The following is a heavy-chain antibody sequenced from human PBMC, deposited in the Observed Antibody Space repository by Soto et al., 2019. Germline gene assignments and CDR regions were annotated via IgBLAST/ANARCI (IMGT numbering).Heavy chain of an antibody. CDR1: GGTFSSYA. CDR2: IIPIFGTA. J-gene: IGHJ4*02. CDR3: ARSIAVAGHLTPWLLDY. D-gene: IGHD6-19*01. V-gene: IGHV1-69*01. Sequence: QVQLVQSGAEVKKPGSSVKVSCKASGGTFSSYAISWVRQAPGQGLEWMGGIIPIFGTANYAQKFQGRVTITADESTSTAYMELSSLRSEDTAVYYCARSIAVAGHLTPWLLDYWGQGTLVTVSS.